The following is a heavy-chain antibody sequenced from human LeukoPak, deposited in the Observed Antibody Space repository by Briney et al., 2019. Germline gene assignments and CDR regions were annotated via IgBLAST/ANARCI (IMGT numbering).Heavy chain of an antibody. J-gene: IGHJ4*02. V-gene: IGHV3-74*01. CDR2: ISSEGSSI. CDR1: GLTISNYL. D-gene: IGHD3-10*01. Sequence: GGSLRLSCAASGLTISNYLMHWVRQVPGKGLVWVSRISSEGSSISYADSVKGRFTISRDNAKNTLNLQMNSLRAEDTAVYYCARGRGVSLDYWGQGALVTVSS. CDR3: ARGRGVSLDY.